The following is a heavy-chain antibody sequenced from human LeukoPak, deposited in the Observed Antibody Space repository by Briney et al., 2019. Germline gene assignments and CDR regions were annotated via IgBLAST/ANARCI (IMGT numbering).Heavy chain of an antibody. CDR2: IRQDGSEK. CDR3: WGYHYYGSGRDAFDI. CDR1: GFTFSDYW. V-gene: IGHV3-7*03. J-gene: IGHJ3*02. Sequence: GGSLRLSCAASGFTFSDYWMSWVRQAPGKGLEWVANIRQDGSEKYYVDSMRGRFTISRDNAKNSLYLQMSSLRAEDTAVYYCWGYHYYGSGRDAFDIWGQGTLVTVSS. D-gene: IGHD3-10*01.